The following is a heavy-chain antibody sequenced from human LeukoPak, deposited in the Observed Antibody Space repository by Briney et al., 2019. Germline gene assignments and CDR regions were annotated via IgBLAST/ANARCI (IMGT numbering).Heavy chain of an antibody. CDR2: ISYDGSYK. D-gene: IGHD5-24*01. V-gene: IGHV3-30*14. CDR3: AKDQGDGYNAYYFDY. Sequence: GGSLRLSCAASGFTFDRYPMHWVRQAPGKGLEWVALISYDGSYKFYGDSVKGRFTISRDNTKNILFLEMNSLRAEDTAVYYCAKDQGDGYNAYYFDYWGQGTLVTVSS. J-gene: IGHJ4*02. CDR1: GFTFDRYP.